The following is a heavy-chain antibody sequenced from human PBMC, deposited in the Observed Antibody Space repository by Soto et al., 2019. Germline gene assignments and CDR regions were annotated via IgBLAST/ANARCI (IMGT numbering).Heavy chain of an antibody. Sequence: GAPVKVTCKASGYTITRYYMHWVRQGPGQGLEWMGIINPSGGSTSYAQKFQCRVTMTRDTSTTTVYMELSSLRSEDTAVYYCARGGGSYYDFWSGTGDAFDIWG. D-gene: IGHD3-3*01. CDR3: ARGGGSYYDFWSGTGDAFDI. CDR2: INPSGGST. V-gene: IGHV1-46*03. CDR1: GYTITRYY. J-gene: IGHJ3*02.